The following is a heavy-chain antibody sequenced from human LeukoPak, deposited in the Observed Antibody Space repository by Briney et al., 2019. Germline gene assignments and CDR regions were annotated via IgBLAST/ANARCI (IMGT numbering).Heavy chain of an antibody. D-gene: IGHD3-9*01. CDR3: ARELRYCDWLSWTHYYYYMDV. Sequence: ASVKVSCKASGYTFTGYYMHWVRQAPGQGLEWMGWINPNSGGTNYAQKFQGRVTMTRDTSISTAYMELSRLRSDDTAVYYCARELRYCDWLSWTHYYYYMDVWGKGTTVTISS. J-gene: IGHJ6*03. V-gene: IGHV1-2*02. CDR1: GYTFTGYY. CDR2: INPNSGGT.